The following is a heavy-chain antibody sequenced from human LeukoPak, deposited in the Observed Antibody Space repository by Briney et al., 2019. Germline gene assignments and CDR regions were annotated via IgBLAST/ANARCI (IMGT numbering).Heavy chain of an antibody. CDR1: GFTFSSYW. D-gene: IGHD3-10*01. V-gene: IGHV3-7*03. J-gene: IGHJ4*02. CDR3: ARDVVRGIRDY. Sequence: GGSLRLSCAASGFTFSSYWMSWVRQAPGKGLEWVANIKQDGSEKYYVDSVKGRFPISRDNAKNSLYLQMNSLRAEDTGVYYCARDVVRGIRDYWGQGTLVTVSS. CDR2: IKQDGSEK.